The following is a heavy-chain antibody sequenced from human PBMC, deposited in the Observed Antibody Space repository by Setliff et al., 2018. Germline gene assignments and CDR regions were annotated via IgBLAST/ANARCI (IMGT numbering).Heavy chain of an antibody. J-gene: IGHJ6*03. CDR1: GFPLAIYG. V-gene: IGHV3-30*02. CDR2: IHYDENER. Sequence: PGGSLRLSCVASGFPLAIYGIHCVRQAPGKGREWVAFIHYDENERHYADSVKGRFTISRDDNTGYLQMNSLRPEDTAVYFCARDGNYYYYYMDVWGKGTTVTESS. CDR3: ARDGNYYYYYMDV.